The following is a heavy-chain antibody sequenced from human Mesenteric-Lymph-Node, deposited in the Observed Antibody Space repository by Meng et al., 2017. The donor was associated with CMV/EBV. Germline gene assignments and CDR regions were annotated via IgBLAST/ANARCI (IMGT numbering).Heavy chain of an antibody. J-gene: IGHJ4*02. CDR3: ARDLWGRRYYFDY. CDR2: ITSYGSLM. Sequence: GESLKISCAAAGFTFSDYYMDWVRQAPGKGLEWVSYITSYGSLMDYEDSVKGRFTISRDNSKNSLYLQMNSLRAEDTAVYYCARDLWGRRYYFDYWGQGTVVTVSS. V-gene: IGHV3-11*01. CDR1: GFTFSDYY. D-gene: IGHD2/OR15-2a*01.